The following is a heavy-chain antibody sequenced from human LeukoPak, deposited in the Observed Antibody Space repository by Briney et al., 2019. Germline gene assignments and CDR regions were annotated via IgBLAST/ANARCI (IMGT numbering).Heavy chain of an antibody. J-gene: IGHJ4*02. CDR1: GGSISSYY. CDR2: IYYSGST. CDR3: ARSSVRGVVFLGY. Sequence: SETLSLTCTVSGGSISSYYWSWIRQPPGKGLEWIGYIYYSGSTNYNPSLKSRVTISVDTSKNQFSLKLSSVTAADTAVYYCARSSVRGVVFLGYWGQGTLVTVSS. D-gene: IGHD3-10*01. V-gene: IGHV4-59*01.